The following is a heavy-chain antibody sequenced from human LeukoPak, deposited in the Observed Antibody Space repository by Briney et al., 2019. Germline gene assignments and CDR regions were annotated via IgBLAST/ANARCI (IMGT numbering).Heavy chain of an antibody. Sequence: GGSLRLSCAVSGITLSNYGMSWVRQAPGKGLEWVAGISDSGGSRNYADSVKGRFTISRDNPKNTLYLQMNSLRAEDTAVYYCARAGYYDSSGSRGNWFDPRGQGTLVTVSS. D-gene: IGHD3-22*01. CDR2: ISDSGGSR. J-gene: IGHJ5*02. CDR3: ARAGYYDSSGSRGNWFDP. V-gene: IGHV3-23*01. CDR1: GITLSNYG.